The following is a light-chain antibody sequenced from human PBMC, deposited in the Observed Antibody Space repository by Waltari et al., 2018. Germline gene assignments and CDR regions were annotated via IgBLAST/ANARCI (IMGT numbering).Light chain of an antibody. V-gene: IGKV1-39*01. J-gene: IGKJ1*01. CDR1: QSIPNY. CDR3: QQSYSPPWT. CDR2: GAS. Sequence: DINMTQSPSSLSASVGDRVTITCRSSQSIPNYLNWYQQKSGRAPKVMIYGASTLQRGVPSRFSGSGSGTDVTLTISSLQSEDFATYFCQQSYSPPWTFGQGTKVDIK.